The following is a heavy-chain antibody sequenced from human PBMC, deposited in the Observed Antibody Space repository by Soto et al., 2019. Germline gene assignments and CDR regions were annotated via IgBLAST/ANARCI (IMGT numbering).Heavy chain of an antibody. V-gene: IGHV1-24*01. CDR3: ATGLGGSYLPAYFDY. CDR1: GYTLTELS. Sequence: QVRLVQSGAEVKKPGASVKVSCKVSGYTLTELSMHWVRQAPGKGLEWMGGFDPEDGETIYAQKFQGRVTMTEDTSTDTAYMELCSLRSEDTAVYYCATGLGGSYLPAYFDYWGQGTLVTVSS. CDR2: FDPEDGET. J-gene: IGHJ4*02. D-gene: IGHD1-26*01.